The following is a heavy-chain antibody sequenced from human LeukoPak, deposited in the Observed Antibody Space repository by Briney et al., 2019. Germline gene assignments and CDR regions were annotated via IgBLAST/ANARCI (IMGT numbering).Heavy chain of an antibody. CDR3: AKVGTVVVVIARGEAFDI. Sequence: GGSLGLSCAASGFTFSSYGMHWVRQAPGKGLEWVAFIRYDGSNKYYADSVKGRFTISRDNSKNTLYLQMNSLRAEDTAVYYCAKVGTVVVVIARGEAFDIWGQGTMVTVSS. D-gene: IGHD2-21*01. CDR1: GFTFSSYG. J-gene: IGHJ3*02. CDR2: IRYDGSNK. V-gene: IGHV3-30*02.